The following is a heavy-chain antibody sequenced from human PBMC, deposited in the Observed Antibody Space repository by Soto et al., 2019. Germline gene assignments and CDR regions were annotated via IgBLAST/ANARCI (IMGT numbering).Heavy chain of an antibody. V-gene: IGHV4-31*03. Sequence: PSETLSLTCTVSGGSISSSSYYWSWIRQHPGKGLEWIGYIYYSGSTYYNPSLKSRVTISVDTSKNQFSLKLSSVTAADTAVYYCARDYGDYEGGGMDVWGQGTTVTVSS. J-gene: IGHJ6*02. D-gene: IGHD4-17*01. CDR1: GGSISSSSYY. CDR2: IYYSGST. CDR3: ARDYGDYEGGGMDV.